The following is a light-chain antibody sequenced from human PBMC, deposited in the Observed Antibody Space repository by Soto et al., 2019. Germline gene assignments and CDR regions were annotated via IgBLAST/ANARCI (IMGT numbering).Light chain of an antibody. J-gene: IGLJ2*01. Sequence: QSVLTQSPSASASLGASVKLTCTLSSGHSTYAIAWHQQQPEKGPRYLMKLNSDGSHSNGDGIPDRFSGSSSGAERYLTISSLQSEAEADYYCQTWYTDSQVIFGGGTKLTVL. V-gene: IGLV4-69*01. CDR3: QTWYTDSQVI. CDR2: LNSDGSH. CDR1: SGHSTYA.